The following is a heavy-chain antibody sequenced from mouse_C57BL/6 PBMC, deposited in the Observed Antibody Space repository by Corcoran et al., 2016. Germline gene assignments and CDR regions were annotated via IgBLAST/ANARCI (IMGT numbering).Heavy chain of an antibody. CDR3: AREVLRHFDY. V-gene: IGHV1-19*01. CDR2: INPYNGGT. Sequence: EVQLQQSGPVLVKPGASVKMSCKASGYTFTDYYMNWVKQSHGKSLEWIGVINPYNGGTSYNQKFKGKATLTVDKSSSTAYMELNSLTSEDSAVYYCAREVLRHFDYWGQGTTLTVSS. D-gene: IGHD1-2*01. J-gene: IGHJ2*01. CDR1: GYTFTDYY.